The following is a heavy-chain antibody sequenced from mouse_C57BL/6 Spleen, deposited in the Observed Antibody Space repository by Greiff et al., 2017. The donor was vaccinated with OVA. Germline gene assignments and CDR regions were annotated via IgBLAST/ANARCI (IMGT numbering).Heavy chain of an antibody. J-gene: IGHJ3*01. Sequence: VQLQQSGPELVKPGASVKISCKASGYTFTTYPIEWMKQNHGKSLEWIGNFHPYNEDTKYNEKFKGKATLTVEKSSSTVYLEISRLTSGGCAVYDCAGRDYGGGGFAYWGQGTLVTVSA. V-gene: IGHV1-47*01. CDR1: GYTFTTYP. CDR3: AGRDYGGGGFAY. CDR2: FHPYNEDT. D-gene: IGHD1-1*02.